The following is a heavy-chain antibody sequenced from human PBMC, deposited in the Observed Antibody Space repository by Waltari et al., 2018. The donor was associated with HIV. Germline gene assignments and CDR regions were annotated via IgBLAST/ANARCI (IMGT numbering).Heavy chain of an antibody. Sequence: EVQLVESGGGLVQPGGSLRLSCTASGFSFSSYSMNWVRQAPGKGLELFSYISTSSRAIFYADSVKGRFTISRDTAKNSLYLQMNSLRAEDTAVYYCARDRTRYYFDSWGQGTLVTVSS. D-gene: IGHD6-6*01. V-gene: IGHV3-48*01. CDR3: ARDRTRYYFDS. CDR1: GFSFSSYS. CDR2: ISTSSRAI. J-gene: IGHJ4*02.